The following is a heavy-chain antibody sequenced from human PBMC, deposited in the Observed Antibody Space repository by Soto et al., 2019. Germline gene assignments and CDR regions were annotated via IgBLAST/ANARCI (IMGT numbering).Heavy chain of an antibody. CDR1: GGSFGTSY. Sequence: QVHLQQWGAGLLKPLETLSLTCGVYGGSFGTSYWAWIRQSPEKGLEWIGEINHNGDSNYNPSLKRRVTISLDMSENQFSLKLTPVAAADTAVYYCARVTRFPDAFDIWGQGTPVIVSS. J-gene: IGHJ3*02. CDR3: ARVTRFPDAFDI. CDR2: INHNGDS. V-gene: IGHV4-34*01.